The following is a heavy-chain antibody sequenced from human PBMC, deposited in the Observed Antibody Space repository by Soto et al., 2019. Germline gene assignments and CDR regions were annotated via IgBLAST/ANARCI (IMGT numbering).Heavy chain of an antibody. CDR3: AREEYSSYPVLYYYMDV. CDR1: GGSFSGYY. J-gene: IGHJ6*03. CDR2: INHSGST. D-gene: IGHD6-6*01. Sequence: QVQLQQWGAGLLKPSETLSLTCAVYGGSFSGYYWSWIRQPPGKGLEWIGEINHSGSTNYNPSLKSRVTISVDTSKNQFSLKLSSVTAADTAVYYCAREEYSSYPVLYYYMDVWGKGTTVTVSS. V-gene: IGHV4-34*01.